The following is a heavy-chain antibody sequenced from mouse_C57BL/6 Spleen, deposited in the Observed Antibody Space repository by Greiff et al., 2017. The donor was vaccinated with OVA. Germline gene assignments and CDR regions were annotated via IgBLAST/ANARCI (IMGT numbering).Heavy chain of an antibody. CDR2: IHPNSGST. CDR1: GYTFTSYW. D-gene: IGHD2-2*01. V-gene: IGHV1-64*01. J-gene: IGHJ4*01. CDR3: ARSGVYGYDAVYYAMDY. Sequence: QVQLQQPGAELVKPGASVKLSCKASGYTFTSYWMHWVKQRPGQGLEWIGMIHPNSGSTNYNEKFKSKATLTVDKSSSTAYMQLSSLTSEDSAVYYCARSGVYGYDAVYYAMDYWGQGTSVTVSS.